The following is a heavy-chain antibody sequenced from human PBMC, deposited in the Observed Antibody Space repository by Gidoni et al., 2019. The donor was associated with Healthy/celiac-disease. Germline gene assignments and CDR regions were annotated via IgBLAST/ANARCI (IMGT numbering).Heavy chain of an antibody. J-gene: IGHJ5*02. CDR3: ARVVVGATDNWFDP. CDR2: INPNSGGT. D-gene: IGHD1-26*01. CDR1: GYSFTGYY. Sequence: QVQPVQSGAEVKKPGASVKVSCTASGYSFTGYYMHWVRQAPGQGLEWMGCINPNSGGTNYAQKFQGRVTMTRDTSISTAYMELSRLRSDDTAVYYCARVVVGATDNWFDPWGQGTLVTVSS. V-gene: IGHV1-2*02.